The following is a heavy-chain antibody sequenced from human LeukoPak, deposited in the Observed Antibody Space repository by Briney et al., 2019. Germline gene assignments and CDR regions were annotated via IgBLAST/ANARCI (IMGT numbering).Heavy chain of an antibody. J-gene: IGHJ4*02. D-gene: IGHD2-15*01. Sequence: TSETLSLTCTVSGGSISSSSYYWGWIRQPPGKGLEWIGSIYYSGSTYYNPSLKSRVTISVDTSKNQFSLKLSSVTAADTAVYYCARERCSGGSCYLGGVLRGYFDSWGQGTLVTVSS. V-gene: IGHV4-39*07. CDR3: ARERCSGGSCYLGGVLRGYFDS. CDR1: GGSISSSSYY. CDR2: IYYSGST.